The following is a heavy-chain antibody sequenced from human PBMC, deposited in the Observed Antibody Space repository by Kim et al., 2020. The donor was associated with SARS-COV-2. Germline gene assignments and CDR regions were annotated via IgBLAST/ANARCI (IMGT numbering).Heavy chain of an antibody. D-gene: IGHD6-19*01. CDR2: TSDDGSNK. Sequence: GGSLRLSCTSSGFTFSTYGMHWVRQAPGKGLEWVAGTSDDGSNKYYADSVKGRFSISRDNSKNTLYLQMNSLRVEDSAVYYCAKDRGWFIYRDYFDYWGQGTLVTASS. V-gene: IGHV3-30*18. J-gene: IGHJ4*02. CDR1: GFTFSTYG. CDR3: AKDRGWFIYRDYFDY.